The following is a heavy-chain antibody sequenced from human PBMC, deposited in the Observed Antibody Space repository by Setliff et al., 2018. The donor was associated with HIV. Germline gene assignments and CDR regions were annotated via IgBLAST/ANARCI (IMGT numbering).Heavy chain of an antibody. D-gene: IGHD5-12*01. CDR2: VIYGGDT. CDR3: ARPYSGRGGGAWFDP. CDR1: GGSISSSHKY. V-gene: IGHV4-39*01. Sequence: SETLSLTCTVSGGSISSSHKYWGWIRQPPGKGLEWIGSVIYGGDTFYNPPLKSRVTISVDTSNNQVSLNLISVTAADTAVYYCARPYSGRGGGAWFDPWGQGTLVTVS. J-gene: IGHJ5*02.